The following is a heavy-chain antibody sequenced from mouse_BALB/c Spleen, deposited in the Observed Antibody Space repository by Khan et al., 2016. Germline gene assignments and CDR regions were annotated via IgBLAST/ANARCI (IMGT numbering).Heavy chain of an antibody. V-gene: IGHV1S137*01. D-gene: IGHD2-14*01. CDR3: ARGTSALYYSLDY. Sequence: QVQLQQSGAELVRPGVSVKISCKGSGYTFTDYALHWVKQSHAKSLEWIGIISTYYGDVTYNQKFKDKATMTVDKSSGTTYLELARLTSEDSAIYYCARGTSALYYSLDYWGQGPSVTVSS. CDR2: ISTYYGDV. J-gene: IGHJ4*01. CDR1: GYTFTDYA.